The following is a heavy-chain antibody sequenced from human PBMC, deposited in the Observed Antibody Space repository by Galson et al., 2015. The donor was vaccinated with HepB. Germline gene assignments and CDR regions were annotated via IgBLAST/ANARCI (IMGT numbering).Heavy chain of an antibody. J-gene: IGHJ6*02. V-gene: IGHV1-3*01. CDR2: ISAGNGDT. Sequence: SVKVSCKASGYTFTSFAMYWVRQAPGQRLEWMGWISAGNGDTKYSQKFQGRVTIARDTSASTVYMELSSLRSEDTAVYYCARDLGGTSWYHYYYGMDVWGQGTTVTVSS. D-gene: IGHD6-13*01. CDR3: ARDLGGTSWYHYYYGMDV. CDR1: GYTFTSFA.